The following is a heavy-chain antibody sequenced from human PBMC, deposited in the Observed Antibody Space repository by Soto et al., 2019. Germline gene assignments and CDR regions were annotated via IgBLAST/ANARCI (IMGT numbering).Heavy chain of an antibody. CDR1: GGSISSGGYY. D-gene: IGHD6-13*01. Sequence: SETLSLTCTVSGGSISSGGYYWSWIRQHPGKGLEWIGYIYYSGSTYYNPSLKSRVTISVDTSRNQFSLRLGSVTAADTAVYYCARERPAAGHFDSWGQGILVTVSS. J-gene: IGHJ4*02. V-gene: IGHV4-31*03. CDR2: IYYSGST. CDR3: ARERPAAGHFDS.